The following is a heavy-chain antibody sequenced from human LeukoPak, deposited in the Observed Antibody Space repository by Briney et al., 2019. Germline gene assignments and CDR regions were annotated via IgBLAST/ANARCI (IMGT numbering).Heavy chain of an antibody. CDR2: ISYDGSNE. J-gene: IGHJ4*02. CDR1: GFTFSSYG. D-gene: IGHD3-3*01. CDR3: AKGPAMSDYADY. V-gene: IGHV3-30*18. Sequence: GGSLRLSCAASGFTFSSYGMHWVRQAPGKGLEWVAVISYDGSNEYYADSVKGRFTISRDNSKNTLYLQMNSLRAEDTAVYYCAKGPAMSDYADYWGQGTLVTVSS.